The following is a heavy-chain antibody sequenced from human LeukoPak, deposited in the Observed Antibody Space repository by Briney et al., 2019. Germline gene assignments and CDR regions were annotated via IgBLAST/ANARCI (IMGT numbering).Heavy chain of an antibody. D-gene: IGHD6-25*01. J-gene: IGHJ5*02. V-gene: IGHV4-4*07. CDR3: AREGGDPRWLDP. Sequence: PSETLSLTCTVSGGSISTFYWTWIRQPAGKGLEWIGRINNSGSTNYNPPLRSRVSMSVDRSKNQFSVTLSSVTAADTAVYFCAREGGDPRWLDPWGQGTLVTVSS. CDR2: INNSGST. CDR1: GGSISTFY.